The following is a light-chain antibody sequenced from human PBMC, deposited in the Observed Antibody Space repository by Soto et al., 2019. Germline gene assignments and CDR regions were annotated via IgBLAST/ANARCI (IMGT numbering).Light chain of an antibody. V-gene: IGKV3-20*01. J-gene: IGKJ2*01. CDR2: AAS. Sequence: EIVLTQSPGTLSLSPGERATLSCRASRSLSSRYVVWYQQKPGQAPRLLIYAASRRATGIPDRFSGSGSATEYTLTISRLEPEDFAVYDCQQQGTFGQGTKLEIK. CDR3: QQQGT. CDR1: RSLSSRY.